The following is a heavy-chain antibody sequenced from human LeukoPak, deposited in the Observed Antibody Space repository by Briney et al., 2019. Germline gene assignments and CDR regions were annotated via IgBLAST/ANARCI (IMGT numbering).Heavy chain of an antibody. CDR1: GFPFSSYA. CDR2: VSGSGGGT. Sequence: GGSLRLSCAASGFPFSSYAMSWVRQAPGKGLEWVSVVSGSGGGTYYADSVKGRFTISGDNSKNTVYLQMNSLRAEDTALYYCAKGGVYGDYYFDYWGREPLVPVPS. CDR3: AKGGVYGDYYFDY. D-gene: IGHD4-17*01. J-gene: IGHJ4*02. V-gene: IGHV3-23*01.